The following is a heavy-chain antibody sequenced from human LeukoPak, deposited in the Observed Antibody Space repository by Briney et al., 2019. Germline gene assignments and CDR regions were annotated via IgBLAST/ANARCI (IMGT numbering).Heavy chain of an antibody. J-gene: IGHJ4*02. CDR1: GGSSSSSNYY. CDR3: ARMGIAAVGAYYFDY. D-gene: IGHD6-13*01. V-gene: IGHV4-39*01. Sequence: SETLSLTCTVSGGSSSSSNYYWDWIRQPPGKGLEWIGSIYYSGTTYYNPSLKSRVTVSIDTSKKQFSLKVSSVTAADTAVYYCARMGIAAVGAYYFDYWGQGTLVAVSS. CDR2: IYYSGTT.